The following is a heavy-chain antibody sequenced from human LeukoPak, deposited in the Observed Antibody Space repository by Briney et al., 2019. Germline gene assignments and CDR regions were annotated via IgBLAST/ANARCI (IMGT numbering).Heavy chain of an antibody. J-gene: IGHJ4*02. V-gene: IGHV5-10-1*01. D-gene: IGHD6-19*01. CDR2: IDPNDSST. Sequence: HGESLKISCKGSGYSFSTYWINWVRQMPGKGLEWMGKIDPNDSSTNYSPSFQGHVTFSADKSISTAYLQWSSLKASDTAIYYCARLASPVAGGARQNYFDYWGQGTLVTVSS. CDR1: GYSFSTYW. CDR3: ARLASPVAGGARQNYFDY.